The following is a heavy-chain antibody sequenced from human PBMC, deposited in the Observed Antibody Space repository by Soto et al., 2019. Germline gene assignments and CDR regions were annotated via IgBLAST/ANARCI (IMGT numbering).Heavy chain of an antibody. V-gene: IGHV4-4*02. CDR3: AGLSSPGR. CDR2: IYHSGST. J-gene: IGHJ4*02. Sequence: QVQLQESGPGLVKPSGTLSLTCAVSGGSISSSNWWSWVRQPPGKGLEWIGEIYHSGSTNYNPSLKSLVTIRGDKSEDQFALKLGPVTAADTAGYYGAGLSSPGRWGQGALVTVSS. CDR1: GGSISSSNW.